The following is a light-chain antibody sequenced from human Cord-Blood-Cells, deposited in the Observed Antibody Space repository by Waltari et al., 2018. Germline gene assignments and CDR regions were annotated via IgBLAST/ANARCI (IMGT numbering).Light chain of an antibody. V-gene: IGLV2-14*01. CDR1: SSDVGGYNY. CDR2: DVS. Sequence: QSALTQPASVSGSPGQSITISCTGTSSDVGGYNYVSWYQQHPGKAPKRMIYDVSNRPSGVSNRFSGSKSGHTASLTISGLQAEDEADYYCSSYTSSSTWVFGGGTKLTVL. J-gene: IGLJ3*02. CDR3: SSYTSSSTWV.